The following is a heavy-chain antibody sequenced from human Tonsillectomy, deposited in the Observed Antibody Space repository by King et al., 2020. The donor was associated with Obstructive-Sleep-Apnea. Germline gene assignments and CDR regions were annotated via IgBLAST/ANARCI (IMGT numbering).Heavy chain of an antibody. J-gene: IGHJ4*02. CDR3: TGDGAAAAVIY. CDR2: ISSTGITI. V-gene: IGHV3-11*01. D-gene: IGHD6-13*01. CDR1: GFSFSDYY. Sequence: VQLVESGGGLVKPGGSLRLSCAASGFSFSDYYMSWIRQAPGKGLEWVSFISSTGITIDYADPVKGRFTISRDNGKNSLYLQMNSLRAEDTAVYYCTGDGAAAAVIYWGQGTLVTVSS.